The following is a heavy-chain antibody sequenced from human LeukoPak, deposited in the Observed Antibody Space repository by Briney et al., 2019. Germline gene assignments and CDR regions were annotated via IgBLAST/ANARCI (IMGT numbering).Heavy chain of an antibody. Sequence: ASVKVSCNAYGYVFTNYYIYWLRKAPGQGLECLGWINPNNGDTKSAQKFQGRVTMTGDTSISTAFLDLTGLTFDDTAVYHCARFPVGTWGSYIDVWGSGTLVTVSS. CDR2: INPNNGDT. V-gene: IGHV1-2*02. J-gene: IGHJ2*01. CDR3: ARFPVGTWGSYIDV. D-gene: IGHD3-16*01. CDR1: GYVFTNYY.